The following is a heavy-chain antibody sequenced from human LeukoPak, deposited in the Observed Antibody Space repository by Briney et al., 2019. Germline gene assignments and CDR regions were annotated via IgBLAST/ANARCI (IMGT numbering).Heavy chain of an antibody. Sequence: PSETLSLTCAVYGGSFSGYYCIWIRQPPGKGREWIGEISHSGITNYNPSLNSRVTISVDTSKNQCSRKLSSLTPVDPAVYYCARGRGWWELLKSWFAPWSPGTLVTASS. D-gene: IGHD1-26*01. CDR3: ARGRGWWELLKSWFAP. V-gene: IGHV4-34*01. J-gene: IGHJ5*02. CDR2: ISHSGIT. CDR1: GGSFSGYY.